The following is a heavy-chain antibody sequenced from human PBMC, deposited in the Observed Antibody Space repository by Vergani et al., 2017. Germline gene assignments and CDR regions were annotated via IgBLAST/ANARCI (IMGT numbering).Heavy chain of an antibody. J-gene: IGHJ6*04. V-gene: IGHV3-30-3*01. CDR2: ISYDGSNK. Sequence: QVQLVGSGGGVVQPGRSLRLSCAASGFTFSSYAMHWVRQAPGKGLEWVAVISYDGSNKYYADSVKGRFTISRDNSKNTLYLQMNSLRTEDTANYYCRGEMDVWGKGTTVTVSS. CDR3: RGEMDV. CDR1: GFTFSSYA.